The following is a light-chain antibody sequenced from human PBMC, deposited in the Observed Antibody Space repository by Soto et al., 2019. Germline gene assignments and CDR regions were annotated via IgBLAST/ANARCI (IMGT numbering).Light chain of an antibody. CDR2: EVT. Sequence: QPVLTQPAAVSGSPGQSITISCSGSSSDVGGYNYVSWYQQHPGKAPKLMIYEVTHRPSGVSNRFSGSKSGNTASLTISGLQAEDEADYYCSSYTSSSPVVFGGGTKLTVL. V-gene: IGLV2-14*01. CDR3: SSYTSSSPVV. CDR1: SSDVGGYNY. J-gene: IGLJ2*01.